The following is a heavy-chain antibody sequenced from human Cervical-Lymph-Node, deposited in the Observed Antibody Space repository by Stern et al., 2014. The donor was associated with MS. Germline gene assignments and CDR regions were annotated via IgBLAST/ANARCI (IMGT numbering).Heavy chain of an antibody. D-gene: IGHD6-13*01. CDR3: ASAYSSSHYYFDY. J-gene: IGHJ4*02. Sequence: VQLVESGGGVVQPGRSLRLSCAASGFSFSRYAMHWVRQAPGKGLECVALIWYDGSNPYYADSVPGRFTISRDNYKNTLYLQMNSLRAEDTAVYYCASAYSSSHYYFDYWGQGTLVTVSS. CDR2: IWYDGSNP. CDR1: GFSFSRYA. V-gene: IGHV3-33*01.